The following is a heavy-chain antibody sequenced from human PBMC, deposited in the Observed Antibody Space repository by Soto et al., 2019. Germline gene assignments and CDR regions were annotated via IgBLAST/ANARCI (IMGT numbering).Heavy chain of an antibody. V-gene: IGHV3-48*02. J-gene: IGHJ4*02. CDR3: ARDSDFAFDY. D-gene: IGHD2-21*02. CDR2: IRPSSESM. CDR1: GFTFSTYP. Sequence: EVQLVESGGGLVQPGGSLRLSCAASGFTFSTYPMNWVRQAPGKGLEWVSNIRPSSESMSYADSVKGRFTVSRDNAKNSVSLQMNSLRDDDTAVYYCARDSDFAFDYWGQGTLVTVSS.